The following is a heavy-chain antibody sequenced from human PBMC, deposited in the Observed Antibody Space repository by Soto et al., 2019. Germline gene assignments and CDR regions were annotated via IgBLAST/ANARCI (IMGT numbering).Heavy chain of an antibody. CDR3: TKGAWGSSTNCYSAASGY. D-gene: IGHD2-2*01. J-gene: IGHJ4*02. V-gene: IGHV3-30*18. CDR1: GFTFSSSG. Sequence: PGGSLRLSCAASGFTFSSSGMHWDLQAPGKGLEWVAVISYNGVNKYYADSVTGRFTISRDASRNTLDLQMSSLRPEDTAVYYCTKGAWGSSTNCYSAASGYWGQGTLVTVSS. CDR2: ISYNGVNK.